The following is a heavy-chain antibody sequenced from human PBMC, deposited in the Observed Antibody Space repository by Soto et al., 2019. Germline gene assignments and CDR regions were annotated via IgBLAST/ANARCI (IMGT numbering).Heavy chain of an antibody. J-gene: IGHJ6*02. V-gene: IGHV4-39*01. CDR1: GGSISSSSYY. D-gene: IGHD4-17*01. CDR2: IYYSGST. Sequence: SETLSLTCTVSGGSISSSSYYWGWIRQPPGKGLEWIGSIYYSGSTYYNPSLKSRVTISVDTSKNQFSLKLSSVTAADTAVYYCALTTVTDNYYYDGMDVWGQGTTVTVSS. CDR3: ALTTVTDNYYYDGMDV.